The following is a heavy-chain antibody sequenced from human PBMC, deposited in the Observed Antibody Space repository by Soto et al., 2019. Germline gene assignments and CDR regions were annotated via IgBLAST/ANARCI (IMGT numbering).Heavy chain of an antibody. CDR2: IYHSGST. V-gene: IGHV4-30-2*01. CDR3: ARAADPQGKFDY. CDR1: GGSISSGGYS. Sequence: PSETLSLTCAVSGGSISSGGYSWSWIRQPPGKGLEWIGYIYHSGSTYYNPSLKSRVTISVDRSKNQFSLKLSSVTAADTAVYYCARAADPQGKFDYWGQGTLVTVSS. D-gene: IGHD3-10*01. J-gene: IGHJ4*02.